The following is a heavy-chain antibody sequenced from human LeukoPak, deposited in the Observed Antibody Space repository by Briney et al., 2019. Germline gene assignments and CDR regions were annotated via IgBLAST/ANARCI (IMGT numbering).Heavy chain of an antibody. CDR2: IRYDGSNK. CDR1: GFTFSSYG. J-gene: IGHJ4*02. Sequence: GGSLRLSCAASGFTFSSYGMHWVRQAPGKELEWVAFIRYDGSNKYYADSVKGRFTISRDNSKNKLYLQMNSLRAEDTAVYYCAKDRDSGSYLSSPFDYWGQGTLVTVSS. V-gene: IGHV3-30*02. CDR3: AKDRDSGSYLSSPFDY. D-gene: IGHD1-26*01.